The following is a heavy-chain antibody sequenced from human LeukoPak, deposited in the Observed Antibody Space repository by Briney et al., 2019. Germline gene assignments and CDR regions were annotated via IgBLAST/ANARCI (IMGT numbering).Heavy chain of an antibody. CDR2: IYYSGST. CDR3: AREVAVAGTFDY. Sequence: SGTLSLTCTVSGGSISSHYWSWIRQPPGKGLEWIGYIYYSGSTNYNPSLKSRVTISVDTSKNQFSLKLSSVTAADTAVYYCAREVAVAGTFDYWGQGTLVTVSS. J-gene: IGHJ4*02. CDR1: GGSISSHY. V-gene: IGHV4-59*11. D-gene: IGHD6-19*01.